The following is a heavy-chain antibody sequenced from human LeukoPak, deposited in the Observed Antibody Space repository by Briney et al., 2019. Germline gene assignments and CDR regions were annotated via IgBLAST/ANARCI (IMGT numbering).Heavy chain of an antibody. J-gene: IGHJ4*02. Sequence: PSETLSLTCAASGGSFSGYYWSWIRQPPGKGLEWIGEINHSGSTNYNPSLKSRVTISVDTSKNQISLQLSSVTAAATAVYYCARVPPGYLGEGTLVTVSS. V-gene: IGHV4-34*01. CDR2: INHSGST. CDR1: GGSFSGYY. CDR3: ARVPPGY.